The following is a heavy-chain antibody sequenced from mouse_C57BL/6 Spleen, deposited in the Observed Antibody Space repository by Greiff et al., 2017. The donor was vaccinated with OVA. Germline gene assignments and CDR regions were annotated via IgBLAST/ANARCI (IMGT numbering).Heavy chain of an antibody. CDR2: IDPETGGT. V-gene: IGHV1-15*01. CDR3: TRPQIITTVVASPMDY. J-gene: IGHJ4*01. CDR1: GYTFTDYE. D-gene: IGHD1-1*01. Sequence: QVQLQQSGAELVRPGASVTLSCKASGYTFTDYEMHWVKQTPVHGLEWIGAIDPETGGTAYNQKFKGKAILTADKSSSTAYMELRSLTSEDSAVYYCTRPQIITTVVASPMDYWGQGTSVTVSS.